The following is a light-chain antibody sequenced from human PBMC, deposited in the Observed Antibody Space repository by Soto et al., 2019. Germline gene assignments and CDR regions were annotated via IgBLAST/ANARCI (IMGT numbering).Light chain of an antibody. J-gene: IGKJ2*01. V-gene: IGKV3-15*01. CDR1: QSVSSN. CDR2: GAS. CDR3: QQYNNLPDT. Sequence: EIVMTQSPATLSVSPGERATLSCRASQSVSSNLAWYQQKPGQAPRLLIYGASTRATGIPARFSGSGSGTESTPTISSLQSEDFAVYYCQQYNNLPDTFGQGTKLEIK.